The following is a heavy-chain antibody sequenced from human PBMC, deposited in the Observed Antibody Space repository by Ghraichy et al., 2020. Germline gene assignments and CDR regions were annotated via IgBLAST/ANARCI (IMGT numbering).Heavy chain of an antibody. Sequence: GESLNISCAASGFTFSSYAMHWVRQAPGKGLEWVAVISYDGSNKYYADSVKGRFTISRDNSKNTLYLQMNSLRAEDTAVYYCARGVGYYDFWSGYHDYWGQGTLVTVSS. CDR2: ISYDGSNK. D-gene: IGHD3-3*01. J-gene: IGHJ4*02. CDR1: GFTFSSYA. V-gene: IGHV3-30-3*01. CDR3: ARGVGYYDFWSGYHDY.